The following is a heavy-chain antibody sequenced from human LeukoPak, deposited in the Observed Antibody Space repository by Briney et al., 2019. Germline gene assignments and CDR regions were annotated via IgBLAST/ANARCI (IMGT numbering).Heavy chain of an antibody. CDR1: GYSISSGYY. J-gene: IGHJ4*02. V-gene: IGHV4-38-2*02. Sequence: PSETLSLTCTVSGYSISSGYYWGWIRLPPGKGLEWIGSIYHSGSTYYNPSLKSRVTISVDTSKNQFSLKLSSVTAADTAVYYCARVQGIAAAGAIDHWGQGTLVTVSS. D-gene: IGHD6-13*01. CDR3: ARVQGIAAAGAIDH. CDR2: IYHSGST.